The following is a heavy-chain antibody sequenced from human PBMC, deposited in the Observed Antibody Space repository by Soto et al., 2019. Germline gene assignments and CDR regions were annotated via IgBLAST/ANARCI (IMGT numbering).Heavy chain of an antibody. CDR1: GGSFSGYY. D-gene: IGHD5-12*01. Sequence: QVQLQQWGAGLLKPSETLSLTCAVYGGSFSGYYWSWIRQPPGKGLEWIGEINHSGSTNYNPSLKLRVHAVLYMSTNQSCRILTSVSAGETAVYYFASDYFIPYHEFFKRNFPRFRARTDVRGQWSTVIVS. J-gene: IGHJ6*02. V-gene: IGHV4-34*01. CDR2: INHSGST. CDR3: ASDYFIPYHEFFKRNFPRFRARTDV.